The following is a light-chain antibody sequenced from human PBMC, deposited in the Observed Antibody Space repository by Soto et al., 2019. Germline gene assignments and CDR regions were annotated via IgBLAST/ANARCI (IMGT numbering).Light chain of an antibody. CDR2: ASS. J-gene: IGKJ5*01. CDR3: QQLNTFPIT. CDR1: QGISSY. V-gene: IGKV1-9*01. Sequence: DIQLTQSPSILSASVGDRVTITCRASQGISSYLAWYQQTPGKAPKLLIYASSTLQSGVPSRFSGSGSGTEFTLTISNLQPEDFATYFCQQLNTFPITFGQGTRL.